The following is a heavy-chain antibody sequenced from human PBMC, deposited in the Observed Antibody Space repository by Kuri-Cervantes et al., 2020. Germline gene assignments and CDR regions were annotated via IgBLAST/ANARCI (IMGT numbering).Heavy chain of an antibody. Sequence: GGSLRLSCVASGFTFSSYGMAWVRQAPEKGLEWVSGIYYSGTNTYYAESVKGRFTISRDQSKSTLYLQMNSLRDEDTAVYYCARDITMVRGVYRWGGDFYYWGQGTLVTVSS. J-gene: IGHJ4*02. CDR2: IYYSGTNT. CDR3: ARDITMVRGVYRWGGDFYY. V-gene: IGHV3-23*01. D-gene: IGHD3-10*01. CDR1: GFTFSSYG.